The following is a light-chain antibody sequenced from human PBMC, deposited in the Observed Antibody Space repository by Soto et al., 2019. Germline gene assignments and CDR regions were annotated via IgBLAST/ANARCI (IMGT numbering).Light chain of an antibody. J-gene: IGKJ4*01. CDR1: QGISSY. V-gene: IGKV1-8*01. CDR3: QQANSFPLT. Sequence: AIRMTQSPSSLSASTGDRVTITCRASQGISSYLAWYQQKPGKAPNLLISAASTLQSGVPSRFSGSGSGTDFTLTISSLQPEDFATYYCQQANSFPLTFGGGTKVDIK. CDR2: AAS.